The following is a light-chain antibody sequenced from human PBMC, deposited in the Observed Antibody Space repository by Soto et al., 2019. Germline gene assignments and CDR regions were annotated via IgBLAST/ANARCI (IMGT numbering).Light chain of an antibody. CDR3: CSYGGGNNFYV. V-gene: IGLV2-8*01. CDR1: SSDTGTYDY. J-gene: IGLJ1*01. CDR2: EVS. Sequence: QSALTQPPSASGSSGQSVTISCTGTSSDTGTYDYVSWYQHLPDKAPKLIIYEVSKRPSGVPDRFSGSKSGNTASLTVSGLQAEDEGDYYCCSYGGGNNFYVFGTGTKVTV.